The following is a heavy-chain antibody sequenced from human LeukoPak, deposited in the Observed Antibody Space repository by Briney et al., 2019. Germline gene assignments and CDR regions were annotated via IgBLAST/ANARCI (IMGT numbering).Heavy chain of an antibody. CDR1: GGSVSSGRYY. CDR2: IHYSGSH. D-gene: IGHD2-2*01. Sequence: PSETLSLTCTVSGGSVSSGRYYWSWIRQPPGKGLEWLGYIHYSGSHNYNPSLESRVTISVDTSKNQFSLKLNSVTAADTAVYYCARDKGYCSSTSCYGLDYWGQGTLVTVSS. V-gene: IGHV4-61*01. J-gene: IGHJ4*02. CDR3: ARDKGYCSSTSCYGLDY.